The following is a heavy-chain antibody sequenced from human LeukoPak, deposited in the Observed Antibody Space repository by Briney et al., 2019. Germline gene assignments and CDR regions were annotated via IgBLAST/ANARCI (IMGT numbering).Heavy chain of an antibody. CDR2: IYPGDSDT. J-gene: IGHJ4*02. V-gene: IGHV5-51*01. CDR3: ARHETGPYFDY. CDR1: GYNFTIYW. D-gene: IGHD1-1*01. Sequence: GESLKISCKGSGYNFTIYWIGWVRQMPGKGLECMGIIYPGDSDTRYSPSFQGQVTISADKSISTAYLQWSSLKASDTAMYYCARHETGPYFDYWGQGTLVTVSS.